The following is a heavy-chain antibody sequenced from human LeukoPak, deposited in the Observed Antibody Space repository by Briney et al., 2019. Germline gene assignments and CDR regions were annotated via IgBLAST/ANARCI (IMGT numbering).Heavy chain of an antibody. CDR3: ARVLSDSSGYFPGY. D-gene: IGHD3-22*01. V-gene: IGHV1-18*01. CDR1: GYTFTSYG. Sequence: ASVKVSCKASGYTFTSYGISWVRRAPGQGLEWMGWISAYNGNTNYAQKLQGRVTMTTDTSTSTAYMELRSLRSDDTAVYYCARVLSDSSGYFPGYWGQGTLVTVSS. CDR2: ISAYNGNT. J-gene: IGHJ4*02.